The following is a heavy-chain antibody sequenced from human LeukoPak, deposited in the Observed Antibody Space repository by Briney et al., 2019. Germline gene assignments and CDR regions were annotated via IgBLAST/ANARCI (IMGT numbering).Heavy chain of an antibody. CDR1: GFTFSNYA. Sequence: GGSLGLSCVAYGFTFSNYAMSWFRQGPGKGLEWVSTIPGGEGSTQYADSVKGRFTISRDNSENTLYLQMTSLRAEDTALYYCTKASTYSSGWYSDSWGQGTLVTVSS. CDR2: IPGGEGST. V-gene: IGHV3-23*01. J-gene: IGHJ4*02. CDR3: TKASTYSSGWYSDS. D-gene: IGHD6-19*01.